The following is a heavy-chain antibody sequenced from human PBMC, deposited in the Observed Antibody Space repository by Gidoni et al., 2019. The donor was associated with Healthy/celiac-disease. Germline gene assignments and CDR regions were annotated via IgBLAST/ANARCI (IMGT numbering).Heavy chain of an antibody. CDR1: GGSISSGSYY. J-gene: IGHJ6*02. CDR3: ARGRGTMVQGDQKNYGMDV. Sequence: QVQLQESGPGLVKPSQTLSLTCTVSGGSISSGSYYWSWIRQPAGKGLEWIGRIYPSGSTNYNPSLKSRVTMSVDTSKNQFSLKLSSVTAADTAVYYCARGRGTMVQGDQKNYGMDVWGQGTTVTVSS. V-gene: IGHV4-61*02. D-gene: IGHD3-10*01. CDR2: IYPSGST.